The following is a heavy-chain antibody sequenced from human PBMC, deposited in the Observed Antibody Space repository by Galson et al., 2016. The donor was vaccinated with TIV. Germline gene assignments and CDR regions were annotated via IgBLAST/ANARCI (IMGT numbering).Heavy chain of an antibody. Sequence: SVKVSCKASGGIFNNYAINWVRQAPGQGLEWMGGILPISATANYAQNFQGRVAISTDESTSTVYMELRSLRSEDTAVYFCARDIPCGGSCYFFDDWGQGTLVTVSS. J-gene: IGHJ4*02. CDR2: ILPISATA. D-gene: IGHD2-15*01. CDR3: ARDIPCGGSCYFFDD. CDR1: GGIFNNYA. V-gene: IGHV1-69*05.